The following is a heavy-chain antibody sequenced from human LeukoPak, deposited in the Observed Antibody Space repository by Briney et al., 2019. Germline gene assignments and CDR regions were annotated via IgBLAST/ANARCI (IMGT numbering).Heavy chain of an antibody. V-gene: IGHV3-23*01. CDR2: ISGSGGST. Sequence: PGGSLRLSCAASGFTFSSYAMSWVRQAPGKGLEWVSAISGSGGSTYYAESVKGRFTISRDNSKNTLYLQMNSLRAEDTAVYYCSKGILWFGESDFDYWGQGTLVTVSS. CDR1: GFTFSSYA. D-gene: IGHD3-10*01. J-gene: IGHJ4*02. CDR3: SKGILWFGESDFDY.